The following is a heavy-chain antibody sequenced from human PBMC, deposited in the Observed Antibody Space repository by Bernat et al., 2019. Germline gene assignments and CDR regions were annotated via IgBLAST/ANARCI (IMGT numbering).Heavy chain of an antibody. CDR3: ARDISARRLDY. CDR2: IWYDGSNQ. J-gene: IGHJ4*02. D-gene: IGHD6-6*01. V-gene: IGHV3-33*01. CDR1: GFTFRNHG. Sequence: QVQLVESGGGGVQPGESLRLSCAASGFTFRNHGMHWVRQAPGKGLEWVAVIWYDGSNQYYADSVMGRFTISRDNSKNTLYLQINNLRDNDTAIYYCARDISARRLDYWGQGVLVTVSS.